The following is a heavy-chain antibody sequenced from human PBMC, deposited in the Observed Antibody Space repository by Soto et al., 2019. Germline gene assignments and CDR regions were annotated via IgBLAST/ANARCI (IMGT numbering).Heavy chain of an antibody. J-gene: IGHJ4*02. CDR2: IIPIFGTA. Sequence: QVQLVQSGAEVKKPGSSVKVSCKASGGTFSSYAISWVRQAPGQGLEWMGGIIPIFGTANYAQNFQGRVKITADESASTAYMERSSLRSEDTAVYYCASLGGGDIVATLTGPLRRGSDYWGQGTLVTVSS. V-gene: IGHV1-69*01. CDR1: GGTFSSYA. CDR3: ASLGGGDIVATLTGPLRRGSDY. D-gene: IGHD5-12*01.